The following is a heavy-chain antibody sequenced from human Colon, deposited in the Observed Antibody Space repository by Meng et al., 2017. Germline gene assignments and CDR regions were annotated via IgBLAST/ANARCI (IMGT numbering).Heavy chain of an antibody. V-gene: IGHV4-34*01. D-gene: IGHD5-12*01. J-gene: IGHJ5*02. CDR3: ARGRYSGYLP. CDR2: INQSGST. CDR1: GEAFSGYY. Sequence: QWQPQPEASGLWRPSQDLSLTCAVYGEAFSGYYWSWIRQPPGKGLEWIGEINQSGSTNYNPSLKSRVTISVDTSKNQFSLKLSSVTAADTAVYYCARGRYSGYLPWGQGTLVTVSS.